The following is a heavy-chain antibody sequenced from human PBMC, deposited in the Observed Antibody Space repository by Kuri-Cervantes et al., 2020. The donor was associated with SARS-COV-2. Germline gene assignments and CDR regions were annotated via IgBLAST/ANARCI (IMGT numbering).Heavy chain of an antibody. V-gene: IGHV5-51*01. CDR3: ARLVGGRDFWSGYYQDNWFDP. Sequence: GGSLRPSGKGSGYSFTSYWTGWVRQMPGKGLEWMGIIYPGDSDTRYSPSFQGQVTISADKSISTAYLQWSSLKASDTAMYYCARLVGGRDFWSGYYQDNWFDPWAREPWSPSPQ. D-gene: IGHD3-3*01. J-gene: IGHJ5*02. CDR1: GYSFTSYW. CDR2: IYPGDSDT.